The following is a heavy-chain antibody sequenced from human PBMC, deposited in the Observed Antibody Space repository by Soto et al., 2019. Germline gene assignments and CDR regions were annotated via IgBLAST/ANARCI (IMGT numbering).Heavy chain of an antibody. CDR1: GYTFTSYA. J-gene: IGHJ4*02. CDR3: AAIVASARSLDY. Sequence: QVQLVQSGAEVKKPGASVKVSCKASGYTFTSYAIHWVRQAPGQRLEWMGWINAGNGNTKYSQKFQGRVTITRNTSASIDYMDLSSLSSEDTAVYYCAAIVASARSLDYWGQGTLVTVSS. CDR2: INAGNGNT. V-gene: IGHV1-3*01. D-gene: IGHD5-12*01.